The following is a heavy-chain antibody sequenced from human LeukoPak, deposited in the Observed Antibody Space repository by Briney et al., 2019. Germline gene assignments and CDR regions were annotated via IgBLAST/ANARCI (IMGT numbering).Heavy chain of an antibody. CDR3: ARHGDSRGGFLGYFDY. V-gene: IGHV4-61*05. D-gene: IGHD4-17*01. Sequence: PSETLSLTCTVSGGSISSSSYYWGWIRQPPGKGLEWIGYIYYSGSTNYNPSLKSRVTISIDKSKNQLSLEVSSVTAADTAVYYCARHGDSRGGFLGYFDYWGQGTLVTASS. J-gene: IGHJ4*02. CDR2: IYYSGST. CDR1: GGSISSSSYY.